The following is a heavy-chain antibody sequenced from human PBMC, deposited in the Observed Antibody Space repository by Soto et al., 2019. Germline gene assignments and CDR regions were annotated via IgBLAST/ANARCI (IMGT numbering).Heavy chain of an antibody. CDR1: GFTFSSYW. CDR2: IKQDGSEK. D-gene: IGHD6-13*01. Sequence: GSLRLSCAASGFTFSSYWMSWVRQAPGKGLEWVANIKQDGSEKYYVDSVKGRFTISRDNAKNSLYLQMNSLRAEDTAVYYCARDFSSSWSPKEFYFDYWGQGTLVTVSS. V-gene: IGHV3-7*01. CDR3: ARDFSSSWSPKEFYFDY. J-gene: IGHJ4*02.